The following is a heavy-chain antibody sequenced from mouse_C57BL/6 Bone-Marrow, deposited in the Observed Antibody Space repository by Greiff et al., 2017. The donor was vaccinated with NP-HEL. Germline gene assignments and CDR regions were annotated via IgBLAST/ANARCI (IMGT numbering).Heavy chain of an antibody. Sequence: DVMLVESGGGLVKPGGSLKLSCAASGFTFSSYAMSWVRQTPEKRLEWVATISDGGSYTYYPDNVKGRFTISRDNAKNNLYLQMSHLKSEDTAMYYCARDRDSNYDYAMDYWGQGTSVTVSS. CDR2: ISDGGSYT. D-gene: IGHD2-5*01. CDR3: ARDRDSNYDYAMDY. J-gene: IGHJ4*01. V-gene: IGHV5-4*01. CDR1: GFTFSSYA.